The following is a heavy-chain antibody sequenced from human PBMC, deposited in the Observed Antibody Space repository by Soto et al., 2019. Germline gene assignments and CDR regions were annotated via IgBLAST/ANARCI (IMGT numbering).Heavy chain of an antibody. D-gene: IGHD3-22*01. CDR2: IIPMFDIT. CDR1: GGTFRSYS. Sequence: QVQLVQSGAEVKKPGSPGKVSCKASGGTFRSYSISWVRQAPGQGLEWMGGIIPMFDITNDAQNFQGRVTIAADESTSTACMELSSLGSDDAAVYYCSRPDEGGYSSNHHYYYALDVWGQGTTVTV. CDR3: SRPDEGGYSSNHHYYYALDV. V-gene: IGHV1-69*01. J-gene: IGHJ6*02.